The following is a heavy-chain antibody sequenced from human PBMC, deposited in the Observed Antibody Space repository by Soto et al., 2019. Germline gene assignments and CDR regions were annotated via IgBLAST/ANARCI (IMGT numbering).Heavy chain of an antibody. D-gene: IGHD2-8*01. CDR3: ARDMYCTNGVCSPLYYYGMDV. Sequence: SLRNSCAASGFTVTSYGMNWGRQAPGKGLEWVSFISSSGSTIYYADSVKGRFTISRDNAKNSLYLQMNSLRDEDTAVYYCARDMYCTNGVCSPLYYYGMDVWGQGTTVTVSS. J-gene: IGHJ6*02. CDR2: ISSSGSTI. CDR1: GFTVTSYG. V-gene: IGHV3-48*02.